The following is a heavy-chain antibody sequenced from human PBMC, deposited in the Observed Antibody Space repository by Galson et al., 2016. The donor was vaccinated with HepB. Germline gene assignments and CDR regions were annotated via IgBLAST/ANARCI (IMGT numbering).Heavy chain of an antibody. Sequence: SVKVSCKASGYTFTGYYMHWVRQAPGQGLEWMGWINPNSGGTNYAQKFQGRVTMTRDTSISTAYMELSRLRSDDTAVYYCARGEWGTKPHDVVQHWGQGTLVTVSS. J-gene: IGHJ1*01. D-gene: IGHD3-16*01. V-gene: IGHV1-2*02. CDR3: ARGEWGTKPHDVVQH. CDR2: INPNSGGT. CDR1: GYTFTGYY.